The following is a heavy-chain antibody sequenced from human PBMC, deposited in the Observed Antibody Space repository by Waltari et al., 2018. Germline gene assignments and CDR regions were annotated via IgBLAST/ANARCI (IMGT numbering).Heavy chain of an antibody. CDR3: AKVPGYEGYFDY. V-gene: IGHV3-30*02. J-gene: IGHJ4*02. CDR2: IRYDGSNK. Sequence: QVQLVESGGCVVQPGESMRPSCAASACTFRSSGRHCVGQAPGKGLEWVAFIRYDGSNKYYADSVKGRFTISRDNSKNTLYLQMNSLRAEDTAVYYCAKVPGYEGYFDYWGQGTLVTVSS. CDR1: ACTFRSSG. D-gene: IGHD6-13*01.